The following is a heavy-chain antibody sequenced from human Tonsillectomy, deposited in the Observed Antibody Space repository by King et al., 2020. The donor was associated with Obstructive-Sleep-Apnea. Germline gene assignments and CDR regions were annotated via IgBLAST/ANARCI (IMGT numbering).Heavy chain of an antibody. CDR1: GGSISSYY. CDR3: ASGGGGGEDWFDP. Sequence: QLQESGPGLVKPSETLSLTCTVSGGSISSYYWSWMRQPPGKGLEWIGYIYYSGSTNYNPSLKRRVTISVDTSKNQFSLRLSSVTAADTAVYYCASGGGGGEDWFDPWGQGTLVTVSS. J-gene: IGHJ5*02. V-gene: IGHV4-59*01. D-gene: IGHD3-16*01. CDR2: IYYSGST.